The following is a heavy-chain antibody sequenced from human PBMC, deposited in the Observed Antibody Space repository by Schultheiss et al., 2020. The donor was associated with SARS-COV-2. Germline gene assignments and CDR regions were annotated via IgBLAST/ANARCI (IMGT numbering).Heavy chain of an antibody. Sequence: GGSLRLSCGVTGFTFSDYYMRWIRQAPGKGLEWVAVISYDGSNKYYADSVKGRFTISRDNSKNTLYLQMNSLRAEDTAVYYCAREVPSLLEWLFQYGMDVWGQGTTVTVSS. CDR2: ISYDGSNK. CDR3: AREVPSLLEWLFQYGMDV. CDR1: GFTFSDYY. J-gene: IGHJ6*02. D-gene: IGHD3-3*01. V-gene: IGHV3-30-3*01.